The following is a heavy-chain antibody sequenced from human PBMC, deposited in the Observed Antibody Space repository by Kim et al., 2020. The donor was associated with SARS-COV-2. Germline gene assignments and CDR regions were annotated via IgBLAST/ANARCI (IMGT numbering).Heavy chain of an antibody. V-gene: IGHV3-74*01. CDR3: ASMAFDS. J-gene: IGHJ3*02. Sequence: REGRSTSYADSVKGRFTISRDNAKNTRYLQMNSLRAEDTAVYYCASMAFDSWGEGTMVTVSS. CDR2: REGRST.